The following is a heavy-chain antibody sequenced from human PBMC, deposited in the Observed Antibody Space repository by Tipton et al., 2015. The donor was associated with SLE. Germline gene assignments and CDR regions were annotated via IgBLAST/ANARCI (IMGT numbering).Heavy chain of an antibody. J-gene: IGHJ4*02. CDR2: IYTSGST. D-gene: IGHD3-22*01. CDR3: VRPWSDSSGSYFNV. Sequence: TLSLTCAVSGYPISSGYYWGWIRPPPGKGLEWIGHIYTSGSTNYNPSLKSRVTISVDTSKNQFSLKLSSVTAADTAVYYCVRPWSDSSGSYFNVWGQGTLVTVSS. CDR1: GYPISSGYY. V-gene: IGHV4-38-2*01.